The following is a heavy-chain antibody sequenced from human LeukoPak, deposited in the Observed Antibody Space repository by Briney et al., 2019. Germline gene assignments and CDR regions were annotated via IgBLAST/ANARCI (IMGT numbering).Heavy chain of an antibody. Sequence: SETLSLTCAVYGGSFSGYYWSWIRQPPGKGLGWIGEINHSGSTNYNPSLKSRVTISVDTSKNQFSLKLSSVTAADTAVYYCASCRYSSSFDPWGQGTLVTVSS. CDR2: INHSGST. V-gene: IGHV4-34*01. CDR3: ASCRYSSSFDP. J-gene: IGHJ5*02. D-gene: IGHD6-6*01. CDR1: GGSFSGYY.